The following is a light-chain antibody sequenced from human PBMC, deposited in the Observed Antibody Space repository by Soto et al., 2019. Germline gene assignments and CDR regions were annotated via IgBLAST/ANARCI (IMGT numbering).Light chain of an antibody. CDR2: SVS. J-gene: IGLJ1*01. CDR3: ISYTFSRAYV. Sequence: QSALTQPASVSGSPGQSITISCSGTSSDIGTYDHVAWFQQFPGKTPKLMIYSVSNRPSGVSYRFSGSKSGNTASLTISGLQAEDEADYYCISYTFSRAYVFGTGTKLTVL. V-gene: IGLV2-14*01. CDR1: SSDIGTYDH.